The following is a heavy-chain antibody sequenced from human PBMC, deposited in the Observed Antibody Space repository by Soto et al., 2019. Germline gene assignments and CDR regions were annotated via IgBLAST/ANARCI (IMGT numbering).Heavy chain of an antibody. Sequence: ASVTVSCKASGYTFTSYAMHWVRQAPGQRLEWMGWINAGNGNTKYSQKFQGRVTITRDTSASTAYMELSSLRSEDTAVYYCALVGFLDYYYGMDVWGQGTTVTVSS. CDR3: ALVGFLDYYYGMDV. V-gene: IGHV1-3*01. CDR2: INAGNGNT. CDR1: GYTFTSYA. J-gene: IGHJ6*02. D-gene: IGHD1-26*01.